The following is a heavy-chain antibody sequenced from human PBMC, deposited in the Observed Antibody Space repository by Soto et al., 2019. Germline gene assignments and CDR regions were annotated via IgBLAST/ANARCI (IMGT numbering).Heavy chain of an antibody. CDR1: GFTFSSDA. V-gene: IGHV3-23*01. J-gene: IGHJ5*02. D-gene: IGHD3-10*01. CDR3: AKGANSGSYYNKDGFDP. Sequence: GGSLRTSCAASGFTFSSDALSWVRQAPGQGLDGVSAISGSDGSTYYADSVKGRFTISRVNSKTTLYLQMNSLRAEDTAVYYCAKGANSGSYYNKDGFDPWGQGTLVTVSS. CDR2: ISGSDGST.